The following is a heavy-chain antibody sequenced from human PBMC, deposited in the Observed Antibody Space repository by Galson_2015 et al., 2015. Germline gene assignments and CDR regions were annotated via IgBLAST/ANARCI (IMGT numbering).Heavy chain of an antibody. CDR2: ISGSGGST. CDR3: AKAVRISGFWSGYPLDY. J-gene: IGHJ4*02. V-gene: IGHV3-23*01. Sequence: SLRLSCAASGFTFSSYAMSWVRQAPGKGLEWVSAISGSGGSTYYADSVKGRFTISRDNSKNTLYLQMNSLRAEDTAVYYCAKAVRISGFWSGYPLDYWGQGPLVTVSS. D-gene: IGHD3-3*01. CDR1: GFTFSSYA.